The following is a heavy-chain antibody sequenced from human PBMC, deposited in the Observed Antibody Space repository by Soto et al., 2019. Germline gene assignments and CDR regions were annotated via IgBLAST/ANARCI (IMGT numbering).Heavy chain of an antibody. V-gene: IGHV4-39*01. J-gene: IGHJ6*02. D-gene: IGHD1-1*01. CDR1: GDSMRSSRLY. CDR3: ARHGHVRERPFYYYGMDV. CDR2: VFYTGSS. Sequence: SETLSLTCDVSGDSMRSSRLYRGWFRQPPGKGLEWIATVFYTGSSYYNSSLQSRATISVDTSKNRISLDLRSVTAADTAIYSCARHGHVRERPFYYYGMDVWGQGTTVTVSS.